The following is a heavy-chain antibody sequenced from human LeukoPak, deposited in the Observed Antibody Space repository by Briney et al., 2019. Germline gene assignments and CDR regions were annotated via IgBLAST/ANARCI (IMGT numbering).Heavy chain of an antibody. CDR3: AKSSGAYLYGHDYFDC. CDR1: GFTFSSYG. Sequence: VGSLRLSCAASGFTFSSYGMHCGCPAPGEGLEWVAYIGYDVSKKYYSVSVKGRFTISRDNSKNTLYLQMNTLRAEDTAVYYCAKSSGAYLYGHDYFDCWGQGTLVTVSS. J-gene: IGHJ4*02. V-gene: IGHV3-30*02. D-gene: IGHD3-10*01. CDR2: IGYDVSKK.